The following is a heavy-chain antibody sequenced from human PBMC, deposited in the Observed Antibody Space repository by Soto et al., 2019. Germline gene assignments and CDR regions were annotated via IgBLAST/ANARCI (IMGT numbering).Heavy chain of an antibody. CDR1: GYTFTGYY. J-gene: IGHJ6*02. V-gene: IGHV1-2*04. CDR3: AKNFFWSGYYRDSYYYFAMDV. CDR2: INCNSGDT. Sequence: ASVKVSCKASGYTFTGYYIHWVRQAPGQGLEWMGWINCNSGDTNYPQKFQGWVTMTRDTSISTAYMELRRLRSDDTAVYYCAKNFFWSGYYRDSYYYFAMDVWGQGTTVTVSS. D-gene: IGHD3-3*01.